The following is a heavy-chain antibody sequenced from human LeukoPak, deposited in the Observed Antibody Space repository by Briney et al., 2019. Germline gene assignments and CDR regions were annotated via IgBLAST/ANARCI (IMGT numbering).Heavy chain of an antibody. J-gene: IGHJ4*02. CDR3: ARDYDILTGYLDY. CDR2: TYYRSKWYN. CDR1: GDSVSSNSAA. V-gene: IGHV6-1*01. D-gene: IGHD3-9*01. Sequence: SQTLSLTCAISGDSVSSNSAAWNWIRQSPSRGLKGLGRTYYRSKWYNDYAVSVKSRITINPDTSKNQFSLQLNSVTPEDTAVYYCARDYDILTGYLDYWGQGTLVTVSS.